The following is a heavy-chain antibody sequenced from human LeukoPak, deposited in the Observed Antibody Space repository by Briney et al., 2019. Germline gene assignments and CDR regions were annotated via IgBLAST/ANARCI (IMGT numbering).Heavy chain of an antibody. CDR3: ARSYALGAGGDFDY. Sequence: KLGESLKISCKVPGHSFTSYLIGWVRQVPGKGLEWMGIISPGDSDTRYSPSCQGQVTISADKAISTAYLQWSSLKASDTAMYYCARSYALGAGGDFDYWGQGTLVTVSS. CDR1: GHSFTSYL. D-gene: IGHD1-26*01. CDR2: ISPGDSDT. J-gene: IGHJ4*02. V-gene: IGHV5-51*01.